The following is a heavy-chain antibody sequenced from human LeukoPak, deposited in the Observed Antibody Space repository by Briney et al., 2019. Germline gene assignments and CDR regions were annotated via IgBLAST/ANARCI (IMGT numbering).Heavy chain of an antibody. V-gene: IGHV4-39*01. Sequence: PSETLSLTCAVSGDSISTSPYSWAWIRQPPGKGLEWIGSIHQSGGTYYNPSLQSRLTMSVDTSKNQFSLKLSSVTAADTAVYHCAGHSWGGNKDFDLWGRGTLVAVSS. CDR1: GDSISTSPYS. J-gene: IGHJ2*01. CDR2: IHQSGGT. CDR3: AGHSWGGNKDFDL. D-gene: IGHD4-23*01.